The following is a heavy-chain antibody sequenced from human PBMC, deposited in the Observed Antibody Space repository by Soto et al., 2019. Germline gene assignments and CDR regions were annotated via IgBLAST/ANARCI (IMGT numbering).Heavy chain of an antibody. V-gene: IGHV1-69*06. CDR3: ARGWETVRTTTPLAY. CDR1: GGTFSNYA. Sequence: EASVKVSCKASGGTFSNYAINWVRQAPGQGLEWMGGIIPLFGTPNYAQKFQGRVTFTAHKSTSTASMQLRNLRSDDTAVFYCARGWETVRTTTPLAYWVQVTLVTVSS. D-gene: IGHD1-7*01. J-gene: IGHJ4*02. CDR2: IIPLFGTP.